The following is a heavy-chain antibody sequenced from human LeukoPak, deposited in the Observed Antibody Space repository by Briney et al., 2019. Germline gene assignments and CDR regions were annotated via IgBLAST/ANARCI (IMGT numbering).Heavy chain of an antibody. D-gene: IGHD3-10*01. CDR1: GFTYSRHH. Sequence: GGSLRLSCATSGFTYSRHHIGWARQAPGKGLEWVSAISGSGGSTYYADSVKGRFTISRDNSKNTLYLQMNSLRAEDTAVYYCAKPLPVRGEDYWGQGTLVTVSS. J-gene: IGHJ4*02. CDR2: ISGSGGST. CDR3: AKPLPVRGEDY. V-gene: IGHV3-23*01.